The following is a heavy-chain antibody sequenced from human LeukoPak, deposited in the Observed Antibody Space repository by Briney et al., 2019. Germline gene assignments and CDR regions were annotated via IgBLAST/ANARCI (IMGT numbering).Heavy chain of an antibody. J-gene: IGHJ6*02. CDR2: ISNSGSTI. Sequence: GGSPRLSCAASGFTFSNAWMSWVRQAPGKGLEWVSYISNSGSTIYYTDSVKGRFTISRDNAKNSLYLQMNSLRAEDTAVYYCARPLAVAGTYRYYYYGMDVWGQGTTVTVSS. V-gene: IGHV3-11*04. CDR1: GFTFSNAW. D-gene: IGHD6-19*01. CDR3: ARPLAVAGTYRYYYYGMDV.